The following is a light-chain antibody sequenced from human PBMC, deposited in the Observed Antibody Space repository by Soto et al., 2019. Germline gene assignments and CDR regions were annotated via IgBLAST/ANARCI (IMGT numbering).Light chain of an antibody. V-gene: IGKV3-20*01. Sequence: EIVMTQSPGTLSVSPGERATLSCWASQSVNRRLAWYQHKPGQAPRLLISGASRRATGIPDRFSGAGSGTDFTLTISRLEPEDFALYYCQQHDILPITFGQGTRLEI. J-gene: IGKJ5*01. CDR1: QSVNRR. CDR3: QQHDILPIT. CDR2: GAS.